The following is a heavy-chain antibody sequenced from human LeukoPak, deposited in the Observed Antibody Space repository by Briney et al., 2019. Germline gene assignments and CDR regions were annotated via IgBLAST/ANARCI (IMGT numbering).Heavy chain of an antibody. CDR1: GFTVSSNY. Sequence: GGSLRLSCAASGFTVSSNYMSWVRQAPAKGLAWVSVIYSGGSTYYADSVKGRFTISRDNSKNTLYLQMNSLRAEDTAVYYCARVLPYGHFDYWGQGTLVTVSS. J-gene: IGHJ4*02. CDR3: ARVLPYGHFDY. V-gene: IGHV3-53*01. CDR2: IYSGGST. D-gene: IGHD4-17*01.